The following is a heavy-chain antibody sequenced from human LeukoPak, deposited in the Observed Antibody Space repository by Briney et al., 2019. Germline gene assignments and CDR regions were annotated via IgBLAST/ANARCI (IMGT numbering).Heavy chain of an antibody. J-gene: IGHJ4*02. CDR2: ISGSGGST. D-gene: IGHD6-13*01. Sequence: SGGSLRLSCAASGFTFSSYAMSWVRQAPGKGLEWVSAISGSGGSTYYADSVKGRFTISRDNSKNTLYLQMNSLRAEDTAVYYCAKDERRLFYSSSSYFDYWGQGTLVTVSS. CDR1: GFTFSSYA. V-gene: IGHV3-23*01. CDR3: AKDERRLFYSSSSYFDY.